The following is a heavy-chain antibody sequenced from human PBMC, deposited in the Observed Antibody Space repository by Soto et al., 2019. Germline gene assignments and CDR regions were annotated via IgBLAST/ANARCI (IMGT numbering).Heavy chain of an antibody. CDR3: ARADYDYVWGSYRYTAAWFDP. Sequence: QVQLQESGPGLVKPSQTLSLTCTVSGGSISSGDYYWSWIRQPPGKGLEWIGYIYYSGSTYYNPCLSMRVPISVCTSTNQVSLTLRSVTAADTAVYYCARADYDYVWGSYRYTAAWFDPWGQGTLVTVSS. CDR1: GGSISSGDYY. CDR2: IYYSGST. D-gene: IGHD3-16*02. J-gene: IGHJ5*02. V-gene: IGHV4-30-4*01.